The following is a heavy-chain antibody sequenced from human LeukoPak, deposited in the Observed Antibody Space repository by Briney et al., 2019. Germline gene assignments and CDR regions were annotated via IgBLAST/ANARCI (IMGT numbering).Heavy chain of an antibody. D-gene: IGHD5-18*01. V-gene: IGHV3-64*01. CDR2: ISSNGGST. CDR1: GGTFSSYA. CDR3: ARVSAMVSFDY. J-gene: IGHJ4*02. Sequence: SCKASGGTFSSYAMHWVRQAPGKGLEYVSAISSNGGSTYYANSVKGRFTISRDNSKNTLYLQMGSLRAEDMAVYYCARVSAMVSFDYWGQGTLVTVSS.